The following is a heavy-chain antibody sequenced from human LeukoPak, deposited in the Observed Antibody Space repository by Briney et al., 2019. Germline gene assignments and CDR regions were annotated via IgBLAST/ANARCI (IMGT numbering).Heavy chain of an antibody. D-gene: IGHD3-9*01. V-gene: IGHV3-21*06. J-gene: IGHJ6*02. CDR1: GFTFNQYS. CDR3: VSRYIDWFVPAGV. CDR2: IGKTSNYI. Sequence: KSGGSLRLSCVASGFTFNQYSMNWVRQAPGKGLECVSSIGKTSNYIYYAHSVKGRFTISRDNAKTSLYLQMNSLRAEDTAVYYCVSRYIDWFVPAGVWGQGTTVTVSS.